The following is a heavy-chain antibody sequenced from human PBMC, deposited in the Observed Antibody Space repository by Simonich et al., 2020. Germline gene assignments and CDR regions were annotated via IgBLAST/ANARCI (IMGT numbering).Heavy chain of an antibody. J-gene: IGHJ4*02. D-gene: IGHD1-1*01. CDR1: GFTFSSYS. V-gene: IGHV3-21*01. CDR3: ARANERDY. Sequence: EVQLVESGGGLVTPVGSLRLSCAASGFTFSSYSMNWVRQAPGNGLKWASSIVSSSSYINYANSVKGRFHISRDNAKKSLYLQMNSLRAEDTAVYYCARANERDYWGQGTLVTVSS. CDR2: IVSSSSYI.